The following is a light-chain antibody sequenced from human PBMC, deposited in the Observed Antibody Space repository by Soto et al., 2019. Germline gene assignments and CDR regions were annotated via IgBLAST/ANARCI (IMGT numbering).Light chain of an antibody. CDR1: LSVSVY. J-gene: IGKJ1*01. V-gene: IGKV3-11*01. CDR2: DAS. Sequence: PGERSTLSCRTSLSVSVYLDWYQQKPGQAPRLLISDASNRATGIPARFSGSGSGTDFTLTISSLEPEDFAVFYCQQYGASPTFGPGTKV. CDR3: QQYGASPT.